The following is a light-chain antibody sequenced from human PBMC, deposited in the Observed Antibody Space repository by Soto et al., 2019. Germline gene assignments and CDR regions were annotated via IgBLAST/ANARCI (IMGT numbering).Light chain of an antibody. J-gene: IGLJ2*01. CDR3: SSYSSSSTVV. CDR2: DVS. Sequence: QSALTQPASVSGSPGQSITISCTGTRSDVGRYNYVSWYQQHPGKAPKLKIYDVSNRPSGVSNRLSGSKSGNTASLTISGLQAEDEADYYCSSYSSSSTVVFGGGTKLTVL. V-gene: IGLV2-14*01. CDR1: RSDVGRYNY.